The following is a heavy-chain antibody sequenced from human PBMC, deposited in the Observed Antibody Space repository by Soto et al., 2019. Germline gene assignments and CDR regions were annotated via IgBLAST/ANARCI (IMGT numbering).Heavy chain of an antibody. Sequence: TSETLSLTCTVSGGSISNINYYWSWIRQPPGKGLEWIGYIYYSGSTNYNPSLKSRVTISVDTSKNQFSLKLSSVTAADTAVYYCARDNHLLRGGDAMDVWGQGTTVTVSS. V-gene: IGHV4-61*01. CDR3: ARDNHLLRGGDAMDV. J-gene: IGHJ6*02. CDR2: IYYSGST. CDR1: GGSISNINYY.